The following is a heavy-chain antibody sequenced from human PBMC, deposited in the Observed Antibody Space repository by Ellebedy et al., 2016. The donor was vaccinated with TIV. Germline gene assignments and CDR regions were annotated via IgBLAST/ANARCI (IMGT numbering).Heavy chain of an antibody. CDR1: GGSISTTGHY. J-gene: IGHJ4*02. CDR3: ARRGSVAGNPIFDY. V-gene: IGHV4-39*01. Sequence: SETLSLTXTVSGGSISTTGHYWGWIRQPPGKGLEWIGSIYYRGNTYHKPSPQSRVTFSVDTSKNQFSLKLTSVTAADSAVYYCARRGSVAGNPIFDYWGQGTLVTVSS. CDR2: IYYRGNT. D-gene: IGHD6-19*01.